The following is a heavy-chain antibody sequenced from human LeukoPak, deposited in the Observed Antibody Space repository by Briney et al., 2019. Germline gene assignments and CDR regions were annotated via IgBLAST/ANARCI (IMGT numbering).Heavy chain of an antibody. Sequence: GGSLRLSCAASGFTFSGYVMHWVRQAPGKGLEWVAVIWYDGSTKYYADSVKGRFTISRDNSRNTLYLQMNSLRAEDTAVYFCAKDEEGVDAFDIWGQGTMVTVSS. CDR1: GFTFSGYV. V-gene: IGHV3-33*06. CDR2: IWYDGSTK. J-gene: IGHJ3*02. D-gene: IGHD3-10*01. CDR3: AKDEEGVDAFDI.